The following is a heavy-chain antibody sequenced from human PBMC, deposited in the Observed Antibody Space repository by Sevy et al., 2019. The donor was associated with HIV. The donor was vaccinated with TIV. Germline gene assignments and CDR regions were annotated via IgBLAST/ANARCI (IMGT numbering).Heavy chain of an antibody. CDR3: ATGPPDGSYDYFDY. J-gene: IGHJ4*02. CDR2: ISGSSNYI. D-gene: IGHD1-26*01. CDR1: GFTFSSYS. Sequence: GGSLRLSCAASGFTFSSYSMNWVRQAPGKGLEWVSSISGSSNYIYYAESLKGRFIISRDHAKNTLYLQMNSLRADDTAVYYCATGPPDGSYDYFDYWGQGTLVTVSS. V-gene: IGHV3-21*06.